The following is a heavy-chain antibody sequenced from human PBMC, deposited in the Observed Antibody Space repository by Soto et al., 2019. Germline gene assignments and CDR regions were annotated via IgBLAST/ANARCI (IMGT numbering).Heavy chain of an antibody. V-gene: IGHV4-34*01. CDR2: INHSGST. CDR3: ARGEGDYYYYYGMDV. D-gene: IGHD3-16*01. CDR1: GGSFSGYY. J-gene: IGHJ6*02. Sequence: SETLSLTCAVYGGSFSGYYWSWIRQPPGKGLEWIGEINHSGSTNYNPSLKSRVTISVDKSKNQFSLKLSSVTAADTAVYYCARGEGDYYYYYGMDVWGQGTTVT.